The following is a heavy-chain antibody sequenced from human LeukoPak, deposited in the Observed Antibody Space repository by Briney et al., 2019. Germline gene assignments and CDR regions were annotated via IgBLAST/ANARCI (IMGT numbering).Heavy chain of an antibody. CDR3: AKGGPRNKVVPHRLTYFDY. J-gene: IGHJ4*02. D-gene: IGHD2-15*01. Sequence: ASVKVSCKASGYTFSNYGISWVRQAPGQGLEWMGWINPNSGGTNYAQKFQGRVTMTRDTSISTAYMELSRLRSDDTAVYYCAKGGPRNKVVPHRLTYFDYWGQGTLVTVSS. CDR2: INPNSGGT. CDR1: GYTFSNYG. V-gene: IGHV1-2*02.